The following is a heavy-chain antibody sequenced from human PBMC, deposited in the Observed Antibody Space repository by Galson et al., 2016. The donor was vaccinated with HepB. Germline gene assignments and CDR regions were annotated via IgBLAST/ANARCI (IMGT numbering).Heavy chain of an antibody. D-gene: IGHD2-21*01. J-gene: IGHJ4*02. CDR2: IYSSGTT. Sequence: SETLPLTCNVSGDSISLYYWSWIRQPPGKGLEWIGYIYSSGTTTYNPSLTSRVTISLDTSKNQFSLTLSSLTAADTAVYYCARTIPGGAGSPDYWGQGTLVTVSS. CDR3: ARTIPGGAGSPDY. CDR1: GDSISLYY. V-gene: IGHV4-59*01.